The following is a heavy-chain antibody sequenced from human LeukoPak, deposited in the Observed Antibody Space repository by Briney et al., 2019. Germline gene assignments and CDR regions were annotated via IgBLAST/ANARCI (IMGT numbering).Heavy chain of an antibody. Sequence: SETLSLTCTVSGGSISSSSYYWGWIRQPPGKGLEWIADVNHSGSTNYNPSLKSRVIISVDTSKNQFSLKLTSVTDADTAVYYCARAREGATIDYWGQGTLVTVSS. CDR3: ARAREGATIDY. J-gene: IGHJ4*02. CDR1: GGSISSSSYY. D-gene: IGHD1-26*01. V-gene: IGHV4-39*07. CDR2: VNHSGST.